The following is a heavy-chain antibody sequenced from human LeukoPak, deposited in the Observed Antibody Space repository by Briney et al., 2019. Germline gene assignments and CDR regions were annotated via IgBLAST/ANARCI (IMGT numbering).Heavy chain of an antibody. Sequence: SQTLSLTCAISGDSVSNNSAAWNWVRQSPSRGLEWLGRTYYRSKWYNDYAVSVKSRITINPDTSKNQFSLQLNSVTPEDTAVYYCARDGTWIQLWSSFDYWGQGTLVTVSS. CDR2: TYYRSKWYN. CDR3: ARDGTWIQLWSSFDY. V-gene: IGHV6-1*01. J-gene: IGHJ4*02. D-gene: IGHD5-18*01. CDR1: GDSVSNNSAA.